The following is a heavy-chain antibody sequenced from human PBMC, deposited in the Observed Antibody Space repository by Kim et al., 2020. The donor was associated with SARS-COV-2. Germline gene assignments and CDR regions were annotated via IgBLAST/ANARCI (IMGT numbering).Heavy chain of an antibody. CDR3: ARGGPRITMVRGLGGMDV. CDR1: GGSISSYY. J-gene: IGHJ6*02. Sequence: SETLSLTCTVSGGSISSYYWSWIRQPPGKGLEWIGYIYYSGSTNYNPSLKSRVTISVDTSKNKFSLKLSSVTAADTAVYYCARGGPRITMVRGLGGMDVWGQGTTVTVSS. V-gene: IGHV4-59*01. D-gene: IGHD3-10*01. CDR2: IYYSGST.